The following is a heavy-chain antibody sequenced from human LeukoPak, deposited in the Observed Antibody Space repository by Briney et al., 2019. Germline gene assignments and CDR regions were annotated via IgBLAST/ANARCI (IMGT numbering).Heavy chain of an antibody. V-gene: IGHV3-7*01. Sequence: GGSLRLSCAASGFTLSSYWMSWVRQAPGKGLEWVANIKQGGSEKYYVDSVKGRFTISRDNAKNSLYLQMNSLRAEDTAVYYCARGKQDIVVVPAAWGQGTLVTVSS. CDR2: IKQGGSEK. J-gene: IGHJ5*02. D-gene: IGHD2-2*01. CDR1: GFTLSSYW. CDR3: ARGKQDIVVVPAA.